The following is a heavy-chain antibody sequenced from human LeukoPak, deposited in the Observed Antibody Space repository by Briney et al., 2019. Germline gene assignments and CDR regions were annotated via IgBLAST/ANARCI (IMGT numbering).Heavy chain of an antibody. CDR1: GFTFSRHG. Sequence: QPGRSLRLSCVPSGFTFSRHGMHWVRQAPGKGLEWVAIISNDGSRKYYAHSVEGRFTISRDNSNNTLYLQMNTLRAEDTAVYYCARDFHGLDVWGQGTTVTVSS. V-gene: IGHV3-30*03. CDR2: ISNDGSRK. J-gene: IGHJ6*02. CDR3: ARDFHGLDV.